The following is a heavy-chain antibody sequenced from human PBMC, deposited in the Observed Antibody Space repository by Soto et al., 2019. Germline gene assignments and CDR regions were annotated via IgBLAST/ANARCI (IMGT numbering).Heavy chain of an antibody. V-gene: IGHV4-59*08. CDR2: IYYSGST. Sequence: SETLSLTCTVSGGSINNYYWSWIRQPPGKGLEWIGYIYYSGSTNYNPSLKSRVTISVDTSKDQFSLKLSSVTAADTAVYYCARHRYSYGSYYFDYWGQGTLVTVSS. D-gene: IGHD5-18*01. J-gene: IGHJ4*02. CDR1: GGSINNYY. CDR3: ARHRYSYGSYYFDY.